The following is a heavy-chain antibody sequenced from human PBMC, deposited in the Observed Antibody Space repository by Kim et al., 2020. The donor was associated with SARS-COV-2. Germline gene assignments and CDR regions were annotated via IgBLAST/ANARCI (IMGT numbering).Heavy chain of an antibody. D-gene: IGHD1-26*01. CDR3: ARGAPVGATTPAYFDY. V-gene: IGHV1-69*13. Sequence: SVKVSCKASGGTFSSYAISWVRHAPGQGLEWMGGIIPIFGTANYAQKFQGRVTITADESTSTAYMELSSLRSEDTAVYYCARGAPVGATTPAYFDYWGQGTLVTVSS. CDR2: IIPIFGTA. J-gene: IGHJ4*02. CDR1: GGTFSSYA.